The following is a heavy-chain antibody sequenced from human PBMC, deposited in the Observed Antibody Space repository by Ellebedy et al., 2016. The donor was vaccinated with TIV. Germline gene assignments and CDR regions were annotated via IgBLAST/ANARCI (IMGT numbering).Heavy chain of an antibody. CDR3: AQIPLSGSTDY. CDR1: GGTFSSYA. Sequence: AASVKVSCKASGGTFSSYAISWVRQAPGQGLEWMGGIIPIFGTANYAQKFQGRVTITADESTSTAYMELSSLRSEDTAVYYCAQIPLSGSTDYWGQGTLVTVSS. J-gene: IGHJ4*02. V-gene: IGHV1-69*13. CDR2: IIPIFGTA. D-gene: IGHD5-12*01.